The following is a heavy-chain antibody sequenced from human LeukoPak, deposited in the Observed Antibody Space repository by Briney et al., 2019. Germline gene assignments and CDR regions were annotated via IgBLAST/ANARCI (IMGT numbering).Heavy chain of an antibody. CDR3: AKGSGSSWYRLYYYYMDV. CDR1: GFTFSSYA. CDR2: ISGSGGST. D-gene: IGHD6-13*01. Sequence: QSGGSLRLSCAASGFTFSSYAMSWVRQAPGKGLEWVPAISGSGGSTYYADSVKGRFTISRDNSKNTLYLQMNSLRAEDTAVYYCAKGSGSSWYRLYYYYMDVWGKGTTVTVSS. J-gene: IGHJ6*03. V-gene: IGHV3-23*01.